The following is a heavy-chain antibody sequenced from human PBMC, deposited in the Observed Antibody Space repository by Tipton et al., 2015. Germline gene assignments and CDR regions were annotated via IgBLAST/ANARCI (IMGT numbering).Heavy chain of an antibody. J-gene: IGHJ5*02. D-gene: IGHD3-3*01. V-gene: IGHV4-31*03. CDR3: ARCITNFGRAFLENHWFDP. CDR1: GGSISSGGYY. Sequence: TLSLTCTVSGGSISSGGYYWSWIRQHPGKGLEWIGYIYYSGSTYYNPSLKSRVTISVDTSKNQFSLTLGSVTAADTAVYYCARCITNFGRAFLENHWFDPWGQGTLVTVSS. CDR2: IYYSGST.